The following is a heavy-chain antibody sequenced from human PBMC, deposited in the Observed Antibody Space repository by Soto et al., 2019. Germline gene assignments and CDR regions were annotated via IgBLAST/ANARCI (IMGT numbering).Heavy chain of an antibody. CDR1: GFTFSSYA. V-gene: IGHV3-30-3*01. J-gene: IGHJ4*02. Sequence: GGSLRLSCAASGFTFSSYAMHWVRQAPGKGLEWVAVISYDGSNKYYADSVKGRFTISRDNSKNTLYLQMNSLRAEDTAVYYCARDPHDYGDYYFDYWGQGTLVTVSS. D-gene: IGHD4-17*01. CDR2: ISYDGSNK. CDR3: ARDPHDYGDYYFDY.